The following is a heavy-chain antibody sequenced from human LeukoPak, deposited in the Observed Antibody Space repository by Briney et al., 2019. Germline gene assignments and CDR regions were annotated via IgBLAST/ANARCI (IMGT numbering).Heavy chain of an antibody. CDR1: GFTFTSSA. CDR3: AAGSYCSSISCPSHY. D-gene: IGHD2-2*01. V-gene: IGHV1-58*02. Sequence: ASVKVSCKASGFTFTSSAMQWVRQARGQRLEWIGWIVVGSGNTNYAQKFQERVTITGDMSTTTAYMDLSSLRSEDTAVYYCAAGSYCSSISCPSHYWGQGTLVTVSS. J-gene: IGHJ4*02. CDR2: IVVGSGNT.